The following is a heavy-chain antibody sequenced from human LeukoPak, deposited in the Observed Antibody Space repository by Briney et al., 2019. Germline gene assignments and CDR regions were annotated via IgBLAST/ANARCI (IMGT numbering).Heavy chain of an antibody. J-gene: IGHJ4*02. Sequence: AGGSLRLSCAASGISFSSHGMHWVRQAPGKGLEWVAVIWYDGSNIYYADSVKGRFTLSRDNSKNTLYLQMNSLRAEDTAVYYCARVVLYYDFWSAYFHDWGQGTLVTVSS. CDR1: GISFSSHG. CDR2: IWYDGSNI. CDR3: ARVVLYYDFWSAYFHD. V-gene: IGHV3-33*01. D-gene: IGHD3-3*01.